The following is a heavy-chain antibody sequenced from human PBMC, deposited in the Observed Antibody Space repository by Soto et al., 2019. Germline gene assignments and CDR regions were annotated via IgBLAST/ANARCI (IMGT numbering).Heavy chain of an antibody. Sequence: PSETLSLTCAVSGGSISSSNWWSWVRQPPGKGLEWIGEIYHSGSTNYNPSLRSRVTISVDKSKNQFSLKLSSVTAADTAVYYCARLGIVVVTVGDGMDVWGQGTTVTVSS. CDR1: GGSISSSNW. V-gene: IGHV4-4*02. D-gene: IGHD2-21*02. J-gene: IGHJ6*02. CDR3: ARLGIVVVTVGDGMDV. CDR2: IYHSGST.